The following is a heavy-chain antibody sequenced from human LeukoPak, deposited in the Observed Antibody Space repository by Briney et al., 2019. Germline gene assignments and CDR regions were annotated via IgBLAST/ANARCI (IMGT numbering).Heavy chain of an antibody. Sequence: SETLSLTCTVSGGSISSYYWGWIRQPPGKGLEWIGSIYYSGSTYYNPSLKSRVTISVDTSKNQFSLKLSSVTAADTAVYYCARWVEYYYDSSGYPIDYWGQGTLVTVSS. D-gene: IGHD3-22*01. J-gene: IGHJ4*02. CDR3: ARWVEYYYDSSGYPIDY. CDR1: GGSISSYY. V-gene: IGHV4-39*01. CDR2: IYYSGST.